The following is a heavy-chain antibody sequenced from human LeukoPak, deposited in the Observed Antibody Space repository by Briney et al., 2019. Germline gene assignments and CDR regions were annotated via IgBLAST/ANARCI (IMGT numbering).Heavy chain of an antibody. D-gene: IGHD1-26*01. CDR1: GYTFTGYY. CDR3: ARSSGSYRYYYYMDV. J-gene: IGHJ6*03. V-gene: IGHV1-2*02. Sequence: ASVKASCKASGYTFTGYYMHWVRQAPGQGLEWMGWINPNSGGTNYAQKFQGRVTMTRDTSISTAYMELSRLRSDDTAVYYCARSSGSYRYYYYMDVWGKGTTVTVSS. CDR2: INPNSGGT.